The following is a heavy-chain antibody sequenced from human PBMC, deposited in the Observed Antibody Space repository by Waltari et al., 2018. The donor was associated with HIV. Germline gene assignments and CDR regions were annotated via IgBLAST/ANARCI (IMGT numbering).Heavy chain of an antibody. V-gene: IGHV3-33*01. CDR3: ARDVAPNSHTPSSSDV. J-gene: IGHJ4*02. CDR1: GVTFTNYG. CDR2: IRYDGSNK. Sequence: QVQLVESGGGVVQPGTSLRLSCAASGVTFTNYGIQWVRQAPGQGLEWVTLIRYDGSNKYYADSVKGRFTISRDNSKNTLYLQMNSLRAEDTAVYYCARDVAPNSHTPSSSDVWGQGTLVTVSS. D-gene: IGHD6-13*01.